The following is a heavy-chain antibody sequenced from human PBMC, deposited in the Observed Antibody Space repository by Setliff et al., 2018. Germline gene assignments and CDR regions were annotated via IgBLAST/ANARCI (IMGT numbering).Heavy chain of an antibody. CDR2: INSDGSST. CDR3: ARVEYNFWSGYYAYGGYFDY. J-gene: IGHJ4*02. V-gene: IGHV3-74*01. D-gene: IGHD3-3*01. Sequence: GGSLRLSCAASGLTFSSYWMHWVRQAPGKGLVWVSRINSDGSSTSYADSVKGRFTISRDNAKNTLYLQMNSLRAEDTAVYYCARVEYNFWSGYYAYGGYFDYWGQGTLVTVSS. CDR1: GLTFSSYW.